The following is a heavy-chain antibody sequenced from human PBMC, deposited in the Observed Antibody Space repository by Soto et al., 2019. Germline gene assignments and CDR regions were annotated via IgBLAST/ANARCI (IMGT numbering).Heavy chain of an antibody. CDR3: ARGGDFWSGSPPYYYYGMDV. CDR1: GFTFSSYA. Sequence: QVQLVESGGGVVQPGRSLRLSCAASGFTFSSYAMHWVRQAPGKGLEWVAVISYDGSKKYYADSVKCRFTISIDNSENSLYRQMNSLRAEDTAVYYCARGGDFWSGSPPYYYYGMDVWGQGTTVTVSS. D-gene: IGHD3-3*01. V-gene: IGHV3-30-3*01. J-gene: IGHJ6*02. CDR2: ISYDGSKK.